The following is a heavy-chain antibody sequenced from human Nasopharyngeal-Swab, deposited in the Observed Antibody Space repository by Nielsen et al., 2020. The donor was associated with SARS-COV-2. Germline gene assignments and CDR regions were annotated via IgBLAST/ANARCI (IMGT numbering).Heavy chain of an antibody. V-gene: IGHV3-21*01. CDR3: ARDGLDYDFWSAYFMDV. CDR1: GFTFNHYN. D-gene: IGHD3-3*01. Sequence: GVLKISCAASGFTFNHYNFNWVRQAPGKGLEWVSSISSSSSYIYYADSVKGRFTISRDNAKNSLYLQMNSLRAEDTAVYYCARDGLDYDFWSAYFMDVWGQGTTVTVSS. CDR2: ISSSSSYI. J-gene: IGHJ6*02.